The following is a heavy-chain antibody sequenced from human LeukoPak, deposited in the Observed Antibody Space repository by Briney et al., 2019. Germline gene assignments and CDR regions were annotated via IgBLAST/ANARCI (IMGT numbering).Heavy chain of an antibody. CDR1: GFIFNTFA. D-gene: IGHD6-13*01. Sequence: AGGSLRLSCAASGFIFNTFAMHWVRQAPDKGLEWVAVISYDGSNKYYADSVKGRFTISRDNSKNTLYLQMNSLRAEDTAVYYCAKDVIAAAGPGAFDIWGQGTMVTVSS. CDR2: ISYDGSNK. CDR3: AKDVIAAAGPGAFDI. V-gene: IGHV3-30-3*01. J-gene: IGHJ3*02.